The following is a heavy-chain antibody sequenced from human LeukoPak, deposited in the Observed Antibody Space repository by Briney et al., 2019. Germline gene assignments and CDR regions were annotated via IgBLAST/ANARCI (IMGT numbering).Heavy chain of an antibody. V-gene: IGHV3-30*18. Sequence: GRSLRLSWAAAGFTFSSDGMHWVRQAAGKGLGWVAVISYDGSDKYYADSVKGRFTISRDNSKNTLYLQMNSLRAADTAVYHCAKDLAYYDAYYYGMDVWGQGTTVTASS. CDR1: GFTFSSDG. J-gene: IGHJ6*02. CDR2: ISYDGSDK. CDR3: AKDLAYYDAYYYGMDV. D-gene: IGHD1-26*01.